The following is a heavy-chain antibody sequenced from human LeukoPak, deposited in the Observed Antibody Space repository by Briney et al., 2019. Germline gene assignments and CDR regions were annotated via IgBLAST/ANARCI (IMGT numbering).Heavy chain of an antibody. V-gene: IGHV1-69*05. CDR2: IIPIFGTA. D-gene: IGHD1-26*01. CDR3: ARVTERNFDY. J-gene: IGHJ4*02. CDR1: GGTFSSYA. Sequence: SVKVSCKASGGTFSSYAISWVRQAPGRGLEWMGRIIPIFGTANYAQKFQGRVTITTDESTSTAYMELSSLRSEDTAVYYCARVTERNFDYWGQGTLVTVSS.